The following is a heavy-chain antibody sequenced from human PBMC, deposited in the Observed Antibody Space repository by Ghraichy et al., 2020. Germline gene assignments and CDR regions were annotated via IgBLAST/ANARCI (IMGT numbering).Heavy chain of an antibody. J-gene: IGHJ3*02. V-gene: IGHV3-53*01. CDR1: GFTVSSDY. CDR2: IYSGGST. D-gene: IGHD2-15*01. CDR3: ARGLGCSGGGCYSTYALDI. Sequence: LSLTCAASGFTVSSDYMSWVRQAPGKGLEWVSVIYSGGSTYYAESVKGRFTISRDNSKNTLYLQMNSLRAEDTAVYYCARGLGCSGGGCYSTYALDIWGQGTMVTVSS.